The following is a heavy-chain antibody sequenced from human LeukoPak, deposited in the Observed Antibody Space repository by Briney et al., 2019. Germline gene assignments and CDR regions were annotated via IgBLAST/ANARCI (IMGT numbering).Heavy chain of an antibody. V-gene: IGHV4-39*01. D-gene: IGHD6-13*01. Sequence: PSETLSLTCTVSGGSISSSSYYWGWIRQPPGKGLEWIGSIYYSGSTYYNPSLKSRVTISVDTSKNQFSLKLSSVTAADTAVHYCASPGIAAAGLDYWGQGTLVTVSS. CDR1: GGSISSSSYY. CDR2: IYYSGST. CDR3: ASPGIAAAGLDY. J-gene: IGHJ4*02.